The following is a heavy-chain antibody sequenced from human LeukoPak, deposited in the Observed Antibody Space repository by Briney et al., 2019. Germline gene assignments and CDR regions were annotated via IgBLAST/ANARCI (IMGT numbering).Heavy chain of an antibody. D-gene: IGHD6-19*01. Sequence: SETLSLTCAVSGDSFSNYYWSWIRQPPGKGPEWIGEINHSGSANYNPSLKSRVTMSIDSSKNQFSLRLSAVTAADTAVFYCARTVRYFLAGQFPLDHYFDFWGQGSLVTVSS. CDR2: INHSGSA. CDR1: GDSFSNYY. J-gene: IGHJ4*02. V-gene: IGHV4-34*01. CDR3: ARTVRYFLAGQFPLDHYFDF.